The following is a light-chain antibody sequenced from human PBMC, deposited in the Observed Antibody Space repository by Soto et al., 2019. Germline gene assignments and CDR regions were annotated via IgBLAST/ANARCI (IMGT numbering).Light chain of an antibody. CDR3: QQYNNRPPWT. J-gene: IGKJ1*01. CDR1: QSVGSN. V-gene: IGKV3-15*01. Sequence: EIVMTQSPATLSVSPGERATLSCRASQSVGSNLAWYQQKPGQAPRLLMYGAPTRATGIPARFSGSGSGAEFTLTISSLQAEDFAVYYCQQYNNRPPWTFGQGTKVEIK. CDR2: GAP.